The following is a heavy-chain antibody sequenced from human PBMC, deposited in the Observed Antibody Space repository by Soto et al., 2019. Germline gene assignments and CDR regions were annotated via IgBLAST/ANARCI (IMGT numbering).Heavy chain of an antibody. CDR2: IKSKTDGGTT. J-gene: IGHJ6*02. V-gene: IGHV3-15*01. CDR3: TTLAYCGGDCLDYYYYGMDV. CDR1: GFTFSNAW. Sequence: EVQLVESGGGLVKPGGSLRLSCAASGFTFSNAWMSWVRQAPGKGLEWVGRIKSKTDGGTTDYAASVKGRFTISRDDSKNTLYLQMNSLKTEDTAVYYCTTLAYCGGDCLDYYYYGMDVWGQGTTVTVSS. D-gene: IGHD2-21*02.